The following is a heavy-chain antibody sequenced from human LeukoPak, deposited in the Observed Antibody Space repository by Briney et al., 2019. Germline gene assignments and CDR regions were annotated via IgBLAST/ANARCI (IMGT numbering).Heavy chain of an antibody. CDR2: ISSDGSKT. CDR3: ARDSTYWYDSGSSGPHYFDY. V-gene: IGHV3-30*01. J-gene: IGHJ4*02. CDR1: GFIFSNYA. Sequence: GGSPRLSCAASGFIFSNYAMHWVRQAPGKGLEWVALISSDGSKTYHADSVKGRFSISRDNSKNTLYLQLNSLRAEDTSAYYCARDSTYWYDSGSSGPHYFDYWGQGTLVTVSS. D-gene: IGHD3-10*01.